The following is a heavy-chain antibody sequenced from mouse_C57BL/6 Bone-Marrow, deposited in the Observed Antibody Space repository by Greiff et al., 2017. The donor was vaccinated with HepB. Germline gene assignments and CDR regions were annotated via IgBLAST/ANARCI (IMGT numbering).Heavy chain of an antibody. D-gene: IGHD1-2*01. CDR2: INTGGTYT. J-gene: IGHJ2*03. V-gene: IGHV5-6*01. CDR3: TRDRFGYHFGY. Sequence: EVQVVESGGDLVRPGGSLKLPCAASGFTFSTSGMFWVRQTPDKRLEWVATINTGGTYTYYVYSVRGHVTISKDFATNTLFLFLYSLTSEDSALYYCTRDRFGYHFGYRGQGRRRPVSS. CDR1: GFTFSTSG.